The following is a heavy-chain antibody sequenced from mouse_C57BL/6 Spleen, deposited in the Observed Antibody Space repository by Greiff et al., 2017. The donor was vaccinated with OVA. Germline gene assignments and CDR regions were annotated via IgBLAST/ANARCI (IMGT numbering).Heavy chain of an antibody. Sequence: QVQLQQSGAELVKPGASVKLSCKASGYTFTSYWMHWVKQRPGQGLEWIGMIHPNSGSTNYNEKFKSKATLTVDKSSSTAYMQLSSLTSEDSAVYYCARSPYGNYGFAYWGQGTLVTVSA. CDR3: ARSPYGNYGFAY. D-gene: IGHD2-1*01. CDR1: GYTFTSYW. V-gene: IGHV1-64*01. J-gene: IGHJ3*01. CDR2: IHPNSGST.